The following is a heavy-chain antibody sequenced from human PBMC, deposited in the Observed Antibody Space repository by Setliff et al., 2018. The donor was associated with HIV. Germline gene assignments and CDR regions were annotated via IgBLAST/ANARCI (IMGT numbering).Heavy chain of an antibody. Sequence: PGGSLRLSCAASGFTFSSYWINWVRQAPGKGLEWVANIKQDGSEKYYMDSVKGRFTISRDTSKDTLYLQMNSLRAEDTAVYYCARVVGVAPYYYMDVWGKGTTVTVSS. D-gene: IGHD2-15*01. CDR1: GFTFSSYW. CDR3: ARVVGVAPYYYMDV. J-gene: IGHJ6*03. V-gene: IGHV3-7*01. CDR2: IKQDGSEK.